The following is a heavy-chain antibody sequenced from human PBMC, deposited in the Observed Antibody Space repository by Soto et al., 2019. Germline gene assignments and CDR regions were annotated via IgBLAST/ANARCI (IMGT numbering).Heavy chain of an antibody. CDR1: GGSFSGYY. J-gene: IGHJ5*02. V-gene: IGHV4-34*01. CDR2: INHSGST. CDR3: ARGHISSWYTQTSGWFDP. D-gene: IGHD6-13*01. Sequence: QVQLQQWGAGLLKPSETLSLTCAVYGGSFSGYYWSWIRQPPGKGLEWIGEINHSGSTNYNPSLKSRDTISVDTSNNQFSLKLSTVTAADTAVYYCARGHISSWYTQTSGWFDPWGQGTLVTVSS.